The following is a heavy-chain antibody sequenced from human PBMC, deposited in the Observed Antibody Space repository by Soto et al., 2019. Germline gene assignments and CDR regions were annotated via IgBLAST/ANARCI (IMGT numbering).Heavy chain of an antibody. CDR1: GRPISSSSYN. J-gene: IGHJ4*02. CDR3: ARVGPPWTFDY. D-gene: IGHD1-26*01. CDR2: IYYSVST. V-gene: IGHV4-39*06. Sequence: PSETLSLTCTVSGRPISSSSYNWGWIRQPPGKGLQCIRSIYYSVSTYYNPSLKSRVTISGDTSKNHFTLKLSSVPAAHTAVHYCARVGPPWTFDYWGQGAL.